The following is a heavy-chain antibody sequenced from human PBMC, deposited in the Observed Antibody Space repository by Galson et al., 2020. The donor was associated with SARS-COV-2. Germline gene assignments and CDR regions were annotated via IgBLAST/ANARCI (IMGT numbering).Heavy chain of an antibody. J-gene: IGHJ2*01. V-gene: IGHV3-48*02. CDR3: ARDCRKCRHSYGWDDGSGSYPYWYFDL. Sequence: GSLRLSCVVSGFTFSTYNMNWVRQAPGKGLEWVSYISSSGYTIHYADSVKGRFTISRDNAKNSLYLQMNSLRDEDTAVYYCARDCRKCRHSYGWDDGSGSYPYWYFDLWGRGTLVTVSS. D-gene: IGHD3-10*01. CDR1: GFTFSTYN. CDR2: ISSSGYTI.